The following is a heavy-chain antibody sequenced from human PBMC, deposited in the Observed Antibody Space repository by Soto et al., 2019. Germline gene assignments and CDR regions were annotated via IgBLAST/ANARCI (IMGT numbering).Heavy chain of an antibody. V-gene: IGHV3-21*04. CDR1: GFTFSSYS. D-gene: IGHD4-17*01. Sequence: WGSLRLSCAASGFTFSSYSMNWVRQAPWKGLEWVSSISSSSSYIYYADSVKGRFTISRDNAKNSLYLQMNSLRAEDTAVYYCAKNDTVAIFDYWGQGTLVTVSS. CDR2: ISSSSSYI. CDR3: AKNDTVAIFDY. J-gene: IGHJ4*02.